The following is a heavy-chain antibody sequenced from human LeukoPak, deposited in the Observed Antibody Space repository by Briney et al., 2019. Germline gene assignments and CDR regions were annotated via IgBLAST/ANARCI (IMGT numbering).Heavy chain of an antibody. Sequence: SETLSLTCTVSGDFISSSSYYWGCIRQPPGKGLEWIGDVYYTGRTYYNPSLKSRVFISIDTSNNYFSLNLNFVTAADTAVYYCARRRYYDSTGYFEWGRGSLVTVSS. J-gene: IGHJ1*01. CDR2: VYYTGRT. D-gene: IGHD3-22*01. CDR1: GDFISSSSYY. CDR3: ARRRYYDSTGYFE. V-gene: IGHV4-39*02.